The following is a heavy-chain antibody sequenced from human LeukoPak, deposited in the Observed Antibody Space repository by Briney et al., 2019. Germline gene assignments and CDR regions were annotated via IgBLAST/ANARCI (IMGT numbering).Heavy chain of an antibody. CDR1: GHTFTGYY. J-gene: IGHJ4*02. CDR2: INTDSGGT. Sequence: GASVKVSCKASGHTFTGYYLHWVRQAPGQGLEWVGWINTDSGGTRNAQKFQDRVTMTRDTSSSTAYMELSDLRSDDTAVYYCAALHYYESGGYPDYWGQGTLVTVSS. D-gene: IGHD3-22*01. V-gene: IGHV1-2*02. CDR3: AALHYYESGGYPDY.